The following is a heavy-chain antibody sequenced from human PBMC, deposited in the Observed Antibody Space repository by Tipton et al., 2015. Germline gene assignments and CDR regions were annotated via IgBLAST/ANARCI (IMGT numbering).Heavy chain of an antibody. CDR3: ARSGGYGWDQ. Sequence: SLRLSCAASGFTFSSSWMSWVRQAPGKGLEWVANIKQDGSDKYYLESVKGRFTFSRDNAKNSLYLQMNRLRAEDTAVYYCARSGGYGWDQWGQGTLVTVSS. CDR2: IKQDGSDK. CDR1: GFTFSSSW. V-gene: IGHV3-7*01. D-gene: IGHD5-12*01. J-gene: IGHJ4*02.